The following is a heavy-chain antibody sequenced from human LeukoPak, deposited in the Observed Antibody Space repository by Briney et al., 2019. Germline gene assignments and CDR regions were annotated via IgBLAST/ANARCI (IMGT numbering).Heavy chain of an antibody. CDR2: IYTSGST. Sequence: PSETLSLTCTVSGGSTSSYYWSWIRQPAGKGLEWIGRIYTSGSTNYNPSLKSRVTMSVDTSKNQFSLKLSSVTAADTAVYYCARGRYYYGSGTFGDIWGQGTMVTVSS. J-gene: IGHJ3*02. CDR3: ARGRYYYGSGTFGDI. CDR1: GGSTSSYY. D-gene: IGHD3-10*01. V-gene: IGHV4-4*07.